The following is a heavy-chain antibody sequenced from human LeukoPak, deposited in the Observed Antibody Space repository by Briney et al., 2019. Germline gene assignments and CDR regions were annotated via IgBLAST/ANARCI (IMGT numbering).Heavy chain of an antibody. Sequence: SETLSLTCTVSGGSISSYYWSWIRQPAGKGLEWIGRIYTSGSTNYNPSLKSRVTISVDTSKNQFSLRLSSVTAADTVVYYCAALRGGSGSYYYYMDVWGKGTTVTVSS. D-gene: IGHD3-10*01. J-gene: IGHJ6*03. V-gene: IGHV4-4*07. CDR3: AALRGGSGSYYYYMDV. CDR2: IYTSGST. CDR1: GGSISSYY.